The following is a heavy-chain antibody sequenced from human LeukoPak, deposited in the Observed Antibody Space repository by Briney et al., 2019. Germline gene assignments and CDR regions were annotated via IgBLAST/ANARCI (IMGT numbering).Heavy chain of an antibody. D-gene: IGHD3-22*01. Sequence: GGSLRLSCAASGFTFSGSAMHWVRQASGKGLEWVGRIRSKANSYATAYAASVKGRFTISRDDSKNTAYLQMNSLKTEDTAVYYCTRHDDSSGYLGYWGQGTLVTVSS. CDR3: TRHDDSSGYLGY. CDR2: IRSKANSYAT. V-gene: IGHV3-73*01. J-gene: IGHJ4*02. CDR1: GFTFSGSA.